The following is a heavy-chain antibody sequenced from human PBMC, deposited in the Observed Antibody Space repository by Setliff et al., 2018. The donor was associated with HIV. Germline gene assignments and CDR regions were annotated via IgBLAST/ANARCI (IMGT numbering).Heavy chain of an antibody. CDR2: IYYSGST. J-gene: IGHJ4*02. V-gene: IGHV4-39*07. CDR1: GGSISSSNYY. Sequence: PSETLSLTCTVSGGSISSSNYYWGWIRQPPGKGLEWIGSIYYSGSTCYNPSLKSRVTISVDTSKNQFSLKLSPVTAADTAVYYCARRNVVVPAALDYWGQGTLVTVSS. CDR3: ARRNVVVPAALDY. D-gene: IGHD2-2*01.